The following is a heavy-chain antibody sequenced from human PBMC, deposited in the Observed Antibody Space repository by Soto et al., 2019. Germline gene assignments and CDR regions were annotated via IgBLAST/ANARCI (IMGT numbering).Heavy chain of an antibody. Sequence: QVQLVQSGAEVKKPGSSVKVSCKASGGTFSSYAISWVRQAPGQGLEWMGGIIPIFGTANYAQKFQGRVTITADESTSTAYMERSSLRSEDTAVYYCARDLEGNNLRSPPCYWGQGTLVTVSS. J-gene: IGHJ4*02. V-gene: IGHV1-69*01. CDR2: IIPIFGTA. D-gene: IGHD1-1*01. CDR1: GGTFSSYA. CDR3: ARDLEGNNLRSPPCY.